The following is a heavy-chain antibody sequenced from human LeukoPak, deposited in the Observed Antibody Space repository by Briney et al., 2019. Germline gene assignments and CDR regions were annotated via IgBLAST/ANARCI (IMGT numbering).Heavy chain of an antibody. J-gene: IGHJ4*02. Sequence: SETPSLTCTVSNGSISIYYWSWVRQPAGKGLEWIGRISASGSTNYNPSLKSRVTMSLDTSKNQFSLKLSSVTAADTAVYCCAREITVTRPFDYWGPGTLVTVSS. CDR2: ISASGST. D-gene: IGHD4-17*01. CDR3: AREITVTRPFDY. CDR1: NGSISIYY. V-gene: IGHV4-4*07.